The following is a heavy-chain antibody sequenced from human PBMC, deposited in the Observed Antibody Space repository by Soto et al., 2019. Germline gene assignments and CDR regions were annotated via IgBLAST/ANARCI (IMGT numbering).Heavy chain of an antibody. CDR1: GFTFSSYA. V-gene: IGHV3-23*01. CDR3: AKGTVTYQLEYYYYMDV. Sequence: PGGSLRLSCAASGFTFSSYAMSWVRQAPGKGLEWVSAISGSGGSTYYADSVKGRFTISRDNSKNTLYLQMNSLRAEDTAVYYCAKGTVTYQLEYYYYMDVWGKGTTVTVSS. CDR2: ISGSGGST. D-gene: IGHD4-17*01. J-gene: IGHJ6*03.